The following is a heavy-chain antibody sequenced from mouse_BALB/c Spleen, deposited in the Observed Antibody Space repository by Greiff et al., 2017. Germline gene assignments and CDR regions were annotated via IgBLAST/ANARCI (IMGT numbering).Heavy chain of an antibody. J-gene: IGHJ4*01. V-gene: IGHV5-17*02. CDR2: ISSGSSTI. Sequence: EVHLVESGGGLVQPGGSRKLSCAASGFTFSSFGMHWVRQAPEKGLEWVAYISSGSSTIYYADTVKGRFTISRDNPKNTLFLQMTSLRSEDTAMYYCARGRYYAMDYWGQGTSVTVSS. CDR1: GFTFSSFG. CDR3: ARGRYYAMDY.